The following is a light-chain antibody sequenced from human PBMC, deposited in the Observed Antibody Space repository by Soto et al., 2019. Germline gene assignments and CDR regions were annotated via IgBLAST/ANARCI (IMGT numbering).Light chain of an antibody. Sequence: DIRLTQSPSTLSAAVGDRVTIPCRASQSIAIWLAWYHQKPGKAPKALIYDASRLESGVPSRFSGSGSGTEFTLTISSLQPEDFATYYCLQHNSYPRTFGQGTKVDIK. CDR2: DAS. J-gene: IGKJ1*01. CDR3: LQHNSYPRT. CDR1: QSIAIW. V-gene: IGKV1-5*01.